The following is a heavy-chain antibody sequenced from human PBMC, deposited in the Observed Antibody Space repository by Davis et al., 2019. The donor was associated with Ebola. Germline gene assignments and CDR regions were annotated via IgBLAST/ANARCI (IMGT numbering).Heavy chain of an antibody. CDR3: ARERIATRLFDP. Sequence: MPSETLSLTCTVSGGSISSSSYYWSWIRQPPGKGLEWIGYIYYSGSTNYNPSLKSRVTISVDTSKNQFSLKLSSVTAADTAVYYCARERIATRLFDPWGQGTLVTVSS. V-gene: IGHV4-61*01. CDR1: GGSISSSSYY. J-gene: IGHJ5*02. D-gene: IGHD6-6*01. CDR2: IYYSGST.